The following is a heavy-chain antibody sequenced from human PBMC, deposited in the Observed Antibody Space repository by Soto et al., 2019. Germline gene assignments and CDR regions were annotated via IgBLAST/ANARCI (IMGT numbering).Heavy chain of an antibody. V-gene: IGHV5-51*01. CDR3: AIHSTGYEDS. CDR1: GYTFTSYW. Sequence: PGESLKISCKGSGYTFTSYWIGWVRQMPGKGLEWMGIIHPSDFDTRYSPSFQGQVTISADKSISTAYLQWSSLRASDIAMYYCAIHSTGYEDSWGQGTLVTVSS. D-gene: IGHD5-12*01. J-gene: IGHJ5*02. CDR2: IHPSDFDT.